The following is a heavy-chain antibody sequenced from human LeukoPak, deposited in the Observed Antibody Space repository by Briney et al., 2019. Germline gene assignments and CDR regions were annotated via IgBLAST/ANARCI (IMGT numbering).Heavy chain of an antibody. CDR3: ARGVGMVRGVIYHYYGMDV. J-gene: IGHJ6*02. V-gene: IGHV1-18*01. CDR2: ISAYNGNT. D-gene: IGHD3-10*01. CDR1: EGTFSSYA. Sequence: ASVKVSCKASEGTFSSYAISWVRQAPGQGLEWMGWISAYNGNTNYAQKLQGRVTMTTDTSTSTAYMELRSLRSDDTAVYYCARGVGMVRGVIYHYYGMDVWGQGTTVTVSS.